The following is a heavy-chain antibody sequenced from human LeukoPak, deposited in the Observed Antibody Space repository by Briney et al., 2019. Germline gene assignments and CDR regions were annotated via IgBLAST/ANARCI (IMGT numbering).Heavy chain of an antibody. CDR1: GFALSSHW. Sequence: GGSLRLSCAASGFALSSHWMTWVRQVPGRGPEWVANVNRDGSETYYLDSVKGRFTITKDNAKNSLYLQMNSLRAEDTALYHCARNNGMDVWGQGTTVSVSS. V-gene: IGHV3-7*03. J-gene: IGHJ6*02. CDR3: ARNNGMDV. CDR2: VNRDGSET.